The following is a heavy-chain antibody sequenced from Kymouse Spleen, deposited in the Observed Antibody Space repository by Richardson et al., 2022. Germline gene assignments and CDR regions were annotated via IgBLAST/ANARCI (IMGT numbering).Heavy chain of an antibody. D-gene: IGHD3-10*01. CDR2: INHSGST. J-gene: IGHJ4*02. CDR3: ARIITSQNIVMEDYYGSGSYRDY. Sequence: QVQLQQWGAGLLKPSETLSLTCAVYGGSFSGYYWSWIRQPPGKGLEWIGEINHSGSTNYNPSLKSRVTISVDTSKNQFSLKLSSVTAADTAVYYCARIITSQNIVMEDYYGSGSYRDYWGQGTLVTVSS. CDR1: GGSFSGYY. V-gene: IGHV4-34*01.